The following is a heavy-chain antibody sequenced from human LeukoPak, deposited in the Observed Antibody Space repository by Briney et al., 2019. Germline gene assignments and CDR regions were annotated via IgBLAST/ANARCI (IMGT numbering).Heavy chain of an antibody. CDR1: GYTFTCFY. CDR3: ARPTVATIDWFDP. D-gene: IGHD6-19*01. J-gene: IGHJ5*02. Sequence: ASVKVSCKSSGYTFTCFYMHWVRQAPGQGLEWMGWINPNSGDTNYAQKFQGRVTMTRDTSISTAYMELSRLRSDDTAVYYCARPTVATIDWFDPWGQGTLVTVSS. V-gene: IGHV1-2*02. CDR2: INPNSGDT.